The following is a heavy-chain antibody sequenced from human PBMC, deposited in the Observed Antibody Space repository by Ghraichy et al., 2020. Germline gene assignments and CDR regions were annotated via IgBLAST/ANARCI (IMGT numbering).Heavy chain of an antibody. V-gene: IGHV3-23*01. J-gene: IGHJ4*02. D-gene: IGHD6-19*01. Sequence: GGSLRLSCAASGFTFSSFAMSWVRQAPGKGLEWVSASGSGGITYYADSVKGRFTISRDNSKNTLYLQMSNLRAEDTAVYYCAKGSSNSGWINWGQGTLVSVSS. CDR2: SGSGGIT. CDR3: AKGSSNSGWIN. CDR1: GFTFSSFA.